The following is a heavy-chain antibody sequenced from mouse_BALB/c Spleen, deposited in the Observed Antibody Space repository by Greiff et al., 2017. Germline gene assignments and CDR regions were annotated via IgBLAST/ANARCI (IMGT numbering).Heavy chain of an antibody. Sequence: EVQLVESGPELVKPGASVKVSCKASGYSFTDYNMYWVKQSHGKSLEWIGYIDPYNGGTSYNQKFKGKATLTVDKSSSTAYMQLSSLTSEDSAVYYCARRYGSSYYYAMDYWGQGTSVTVSS. J-gene: IGHJ4*01. CDR2: IDPYNGGT. V-gene: IGHV1S135*01. CDR3: ARRYGSSYYYAMDY. D-gene: IGHD1-1*01. CDR1: GYSFTDYN.